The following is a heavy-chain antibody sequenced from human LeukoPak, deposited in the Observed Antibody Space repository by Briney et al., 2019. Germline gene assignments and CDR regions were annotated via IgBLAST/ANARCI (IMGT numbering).Heavy chain of an antibody. V-gene: IGHV4-34*01. D-gene: IGHD6-13*01. CDR2: INHSGST. Sequence: SETLSLTCAVYGGSFSGYYWSWIRQPPGKGLEWIGEINHSGSTNYNPSLKSRVTISVDTSKNQFSLKLSSVTATDTAVYYCARETLQQLLFDYWGQGTLVTVSS. CDR1: GGSFSGYY. CDR3: ARETLQQLLFDY. J-gene: IGHJ4*02.